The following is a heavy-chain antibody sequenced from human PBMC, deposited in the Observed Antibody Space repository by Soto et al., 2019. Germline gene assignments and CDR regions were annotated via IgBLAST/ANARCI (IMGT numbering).Heavy chain of an antibody. CDR2: ISGSGGST. D-gene: IGHD3-22*01. Sequence: GGSLRLSCAASGFTFSSYAMSWVRQAPGKGLEWVSAISGSGGSTYYADSVKGRFTISRDNSKNTLCLQMNSLRAEDTAVYYCAKDLVTMIVVVIPRMAFDIWGQGTMVTVSS. J-gene: IGHJ3*02. V-gene: IGHV3-23*01. CDR1: GFTFSSYA. CDR3: AKDLVTMIVVVIPRMAFDI.